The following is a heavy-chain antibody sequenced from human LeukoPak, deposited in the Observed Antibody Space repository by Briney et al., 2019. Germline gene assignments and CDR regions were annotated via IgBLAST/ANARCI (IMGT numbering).Heavy chain of an antibody. CDR2: INPNSGGT. Sequence: ASVKVSCKASGYTFTGYYMHRVRQAPGQGLEWMGWINPNSGGTNYAQKFQGRVTMTRDTSISTAYMELSRLRSDDTAVYYCATSYSSSRGYYYYYMDVWGKGTTVTVSS. CDR3: ATSYSSSRGYYYYYMDV. D-gene: IGHD6-6*01. CDR1: GYTFTGYY. V-gene: IGHV1-2*02. J-gene: IGHJ6*03.